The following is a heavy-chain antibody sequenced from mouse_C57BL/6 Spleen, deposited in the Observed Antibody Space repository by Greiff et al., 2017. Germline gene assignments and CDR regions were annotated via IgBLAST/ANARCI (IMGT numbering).Heavy chain of an antibody. D-gene: IGHD1-1*01. J-gene: IGHJ2*01. CDR2: INPSNGGT. V-gene: IGHV1-53*01. CDR1: GYTFTSYW. CDR3: ARWGYGSSGFDY. Sequence: QVQLQQPGTELVKPGASVKLSCKASGYTFTSYWMHWVKQRPGQGLEWIGNINPSNGGTNYNEKFKSKATLTVDKSSSTAYMQLSSLTSEDSAVFYWARWGYGSSGFDYWGQGTTPTVSS.